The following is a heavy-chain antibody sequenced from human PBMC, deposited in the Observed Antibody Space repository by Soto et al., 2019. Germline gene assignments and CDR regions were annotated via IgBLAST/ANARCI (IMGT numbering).Heavy chain of an antibody. CDR3: ARGENRLRYFDWLLYH. V-gene: IGHV4-59*01. D-gene: IGHD3-9*01. J-gene: IGHJ4*02. Sequence: SETLSLTCTVSGGSISSYYWSWIRQPPGKGLEWIGYIYYSGSTNYNPSLKSRVTISVDTSKNQFSLKLSSVTAADTAVYYCARGENRLRYFDWLLYHWGQGTLVTVSS. CDR1: GGSISSYY. CDR2: IYYSGST.